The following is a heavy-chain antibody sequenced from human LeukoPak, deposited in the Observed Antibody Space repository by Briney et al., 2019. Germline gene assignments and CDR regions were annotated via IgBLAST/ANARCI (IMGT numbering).Heavy chain of an antibody. CDR3: AREFSSGWYSKGGSDY. CDR1: GGSISSGPYY. CDR2: IYSNGDT. J-gene: IGHJ4*02. V-gene: IGHV4-61*02. D-gene: IGHD6-19*01. Sequence: SETLSLTCTVSGGSISSGPYYWNWIRQPAGKGLEWIGRIYSNGDTDYHPSLKSRVTISLDTPKNQLSLRLSSVTAADTAVYYCAREFSSGWYSKGGSDYWGQGTLVTVSS.